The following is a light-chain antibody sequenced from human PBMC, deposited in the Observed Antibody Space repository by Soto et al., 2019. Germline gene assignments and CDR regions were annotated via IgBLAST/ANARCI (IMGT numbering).Light chain of an antibody. CDR3: QQSYSPIT. CDR2: ASS. J-gene: IGKJ5*01. V-gene: IGKV1-39*01. CDR1: QNISIY. Sequence: DIQMTQSPSSLSASIGDRVTITCRASQNISIYLHWYQQKPGQAPKFLIYASSNLQSGVPSRFSGSGSGTDFTLTISSLQPEDFATYYCQQSYSPITFGQGTRLEIK.